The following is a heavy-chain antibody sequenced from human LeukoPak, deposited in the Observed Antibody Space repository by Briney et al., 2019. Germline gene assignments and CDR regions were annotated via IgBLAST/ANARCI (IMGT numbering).Heavy chain of an antibody. CDR2: IYYSGST. Sequence: SETLSLTCTVSGGSISTYYWSWIRQPPGKGLEWIGYIYYSGSTNYNPSLNSRVTISVDTSKNQFSLKLSSVTAADTAVYYRARQSSSSFAPIDYWGQGTLVTVSS. CDR3: ARQSSSSFAPIDY. D-gene: IGHD6-6*01. V-gene: IGHV4-59*01. J-gene: IGHJ4*02. CDR1: GGSISTYY.